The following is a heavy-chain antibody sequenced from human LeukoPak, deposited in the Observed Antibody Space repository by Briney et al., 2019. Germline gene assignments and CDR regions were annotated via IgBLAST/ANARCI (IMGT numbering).Heavy chain of an antibody. Sequence: PSETLSLTCTVSGYSMSSGYYWGWIRQPPERGLEWIGSMYHTGSTYYNPSLKSRVTISVDTSKNQFYLKLSSVTAADTAVYFCATLVSTRYYFDYWGQGTLVTVSS. CDR3: ATLVSTRYYFDY. J-gene: IGHJ4*02. CDR1: GYSMSSGYY. V-gene: IGHV4-38-2*02. CDR2: MYHTGST. D-gene: IGHD5/OR15-5a*01.